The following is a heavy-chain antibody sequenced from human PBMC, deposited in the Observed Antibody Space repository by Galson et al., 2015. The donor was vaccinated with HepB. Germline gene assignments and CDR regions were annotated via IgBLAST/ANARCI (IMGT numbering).Heavy chain of an antibody. D-gene: IGHD5-12*01. Sequence: SLRLSCAASGFTFSSCGMHWVRQAPGKGLEWMAVISYDGSNKDYADSVKGRFTISRDNSKNTLYMQMNSLRAEDTAVYYCAKDLTDFVATITYCFDYWGQGTLVTVSS. V-gene: IGHV3-30*18. J-gene: IGHJ4*02. CDR3: AKDLTDFVATITYCFDY. CDR2: ISYDGSNK. CDR1: GFTFSSCG.